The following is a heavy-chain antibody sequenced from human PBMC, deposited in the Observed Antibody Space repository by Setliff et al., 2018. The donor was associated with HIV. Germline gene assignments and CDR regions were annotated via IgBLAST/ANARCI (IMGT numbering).Heavy chain of an antibody. D-gene: IGHD4-17*01. CDR2: VSSRGDT. CDR3: ARAAAGNTGPFDL. V-gene: IGHV4-4*07. J-gene: IGHJ4*02. Sequence: SETLSLTCTVSDSGTYYWGWIRQPAGKGLEWIGRVSSRGDTNYNPSLKSRVTMSVDTSKNQFSLKLTSVTASDTAVYYCARAAAGNTGPFDLWGQGSPVTAPQ. CDR1: DSGTYY.